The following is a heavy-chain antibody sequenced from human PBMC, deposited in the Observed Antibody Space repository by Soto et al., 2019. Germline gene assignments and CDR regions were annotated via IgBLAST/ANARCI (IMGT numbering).Heavy chain of an antibody. D-gene: IGHD2-15*01. Sequence: GALRLSCAASGFTFSSYAMSWVRQAPGKGLEWVSAISGSGGATEYAAPVKGRFTISRDDSKNTLYLQMNSLKIEDTAVYFCARDSVVVADFCWGQGTLVTVSS. J-gene: IGHJ4*02. CDR2: ISGSGGAT. CDR3: ARDSVVVADFC. CDR1: GFTFSSYA. V-gene: IGHV3-23*01.